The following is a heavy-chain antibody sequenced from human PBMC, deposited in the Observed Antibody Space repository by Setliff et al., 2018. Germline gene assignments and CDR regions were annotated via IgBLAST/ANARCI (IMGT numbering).Heavy chain of an antibody. J-gene: IGHJ4*02. CDR3: ARADSDSYYPYYFDF. CDR2: VSGSGMTR. D-gene: IGHD3-22*01. Sequence: PGGSLRLSCVVSGFSVSNDFMGWVRQAPGKGLQWVSSVSGSGMTRDYTDSVKGRFTVSRDSSQNKIHLQMDSLRAEDTGKYFCARADSDSYYPYYFDFWGQGVLVTVSS. CDR1: GFSVSNDF. V-gene: IGHV3-53*01.